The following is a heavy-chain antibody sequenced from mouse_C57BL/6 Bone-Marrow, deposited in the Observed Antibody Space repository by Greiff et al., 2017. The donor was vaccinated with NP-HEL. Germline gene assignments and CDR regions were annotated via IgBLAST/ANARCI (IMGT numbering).Heavy chain of an antibody. V-gene: IGHV5-16*01. J-gene: IGHJ1*03. D-gene: IGHD1-1*01. Sequence: EVKLMESEGGLVQPGSSMKLSCTASGFTFSDYYMAWVRQVPEKGLEWVANINYDGSSTYYLDSLKSRFIISRDNAKNILYLQMSSLKSEDTATYYCGRDGLTTVVADWYFDVWGTGTTVTVSS. CDR3: GRDGLTTVVADWYFDV. CDR2: INYDGSST. CDR1: GFTFSDYY.